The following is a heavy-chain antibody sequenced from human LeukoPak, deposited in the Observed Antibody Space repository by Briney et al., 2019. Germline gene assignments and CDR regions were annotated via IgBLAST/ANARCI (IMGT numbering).Heavy chain of an antibody. CDR1: GGTFSSYA. CDR3: ARDRDRYSGSYYLHY. CDR2: IIPIFGTA. V-gene: IGHV1-69*13. D-gene: IGHD1-26*01. Sequence: VASVKVSCKASGGTFSSYAISWVRQAPGQGLEWMGGIIPIFGTANYAQKFQGRVTITADESTSTAYMELSSLRSEDTAVYYCARDRDRYSGSYYLHYWGQGTLVTVSS. J-gene: IGHJ4*02.